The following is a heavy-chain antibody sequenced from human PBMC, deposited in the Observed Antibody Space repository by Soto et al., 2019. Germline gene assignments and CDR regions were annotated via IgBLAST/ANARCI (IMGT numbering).Heavy chain of an antibody. CDR1: GFTFSGYA. CDR3: AKDDILTGYPSYYGMDV. V-gene: IGHV3-23*01. Sequence: GSLRLSCAASGFTFSGYAMSWVRQAPGKGLEWVSAISGSGGSTYYADSVKGRLTISRDNSKNTLYLQMNSLRAEDTAVYYCAKDDILTGYPSYYGMDVWGQGTMVTVSS. CDR2: ISGSGGST. J-gene: IGHJ6*02. D-gene: IGHD3-9*01.